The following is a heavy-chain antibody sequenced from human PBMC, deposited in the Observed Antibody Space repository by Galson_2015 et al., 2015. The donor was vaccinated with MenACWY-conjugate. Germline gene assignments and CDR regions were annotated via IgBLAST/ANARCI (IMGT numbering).Heavy chain of an antibody. CDR1: GYSFTSYW. D-gene: IGHD3-10*01. V-gene: IGHV5-51*01. J-gene: IGHJ6*02. CDR3: ARRAGYRSYYNHYYYYYGMDV. Sequence: QSGAEVKKPGESLKISCKGSGYSFTSYWIGWVRQMPGKGLEWMGIIYPGDSDTRYSPSFQGQVTISADKSISTAYLQWSSLKASDTAMYYCARRAGYRSYYNHYYYYYGMDVWGQGTTVTVSS. CDR2: IYPGDSDT.